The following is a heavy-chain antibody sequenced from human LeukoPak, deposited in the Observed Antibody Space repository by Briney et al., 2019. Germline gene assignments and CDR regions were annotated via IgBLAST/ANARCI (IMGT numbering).Heavy chain of an antibody. CDR2: ISYDGSNK. V-gene: IGHV3-30*18. CDR1: GFTFTNFA. D-gene: IGHD2-8*02. CDR3: ANDLRVGYYYYYYMDV. Sequence: PGGSLRLSCAASGFTFTNFAIHWVRQAPGKWLEWVAVISYDGSNKYYTDSVKGRFTISRDNSKNTLYLQMNSLRAEDTAVYYCANDLRVGYYYYYYMDVGGKGTTVTVSS. J-gene: IGHJ6*03.